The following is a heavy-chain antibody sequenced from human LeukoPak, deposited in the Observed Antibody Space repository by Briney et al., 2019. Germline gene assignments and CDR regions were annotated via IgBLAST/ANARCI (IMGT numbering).Heavy chain of an antibody. Sequence: PGGSLRLSCAASGFTFSNYNMKWVRQAPGKGLEWVSSISSTSYTYYADSVKGRFTISRDNAKNSLYLQMDSLRAEDTALYYCARAIPDYDYCGQGTLVTVSS. CDR3: ARAIPDYDY. CDR2: ISSTSYT. D-gene: IGHD5-12*01. J-gene: IGHJ4*02. V-gene: IGHV3-21*01. CDR1: GFTFSNYN.